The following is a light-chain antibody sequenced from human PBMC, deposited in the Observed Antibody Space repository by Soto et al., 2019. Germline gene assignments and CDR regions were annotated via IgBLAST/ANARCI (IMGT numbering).Light chain of an antibody. V-gene: IGKV3-15*01. CDR3: QQYNNWPPIT. Sequence: EAVSTQSPATLSVSPGERATLSCRASQSVATNLAWYQQRPGQAPRLLIYGASTRATGIPARFSGSGSGTEFTLTISSLQSEDFAVYYCQQYNNWPPITFGQGTRLEIK. J-gene: IGKJ5*01. CDR2: GAS. CDR1: QSVATN.